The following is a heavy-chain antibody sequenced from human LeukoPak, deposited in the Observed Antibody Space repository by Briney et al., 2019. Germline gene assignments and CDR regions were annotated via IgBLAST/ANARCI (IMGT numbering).Heavy chain of an antibody. Sequence: PGGSLRLSCAASGFTFSSYSMNWVRQAPGKGLEWVSSISSSSSYIYYADSVKGRFTISRDNAKNSLYLQMNSLRAEDTAVYYCARELPPYSSSPTVADYGMDVWGQGTTVTVSS. CDR2: ISSSSSYI. V-gene: IGHV3-21*01. J-gene: IGHJ6*02. CDR3: ARELPPYSSSPTVADYGMDV. D-gene: IGHD6-13*01. CDR1: GFTFSSYS.